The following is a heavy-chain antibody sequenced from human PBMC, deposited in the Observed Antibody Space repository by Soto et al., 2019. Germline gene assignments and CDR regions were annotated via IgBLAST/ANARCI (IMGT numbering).Heavy chain of an antibody. J-gene: IGHJ4*02. V-gene: IGHV4-30-4*01. D-gene: IGHD1-1*01. CDR1: GASISSDHYY. CDR2: IYYSGST. Sequence: KSSETLSLTCTVSGASISSDHYYWSWIRQPPGKGLEWIGHIYYSGSTYYKSSLKSRVTISLDTSKNQFSLKLSSVTAADTAVYYCASEFEVGNWNYFDYWGQGTLVTVSS. CDR3: ASEFEVGNWNYFDY.